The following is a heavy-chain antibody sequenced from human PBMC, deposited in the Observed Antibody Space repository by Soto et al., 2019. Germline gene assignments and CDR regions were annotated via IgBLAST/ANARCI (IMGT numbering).Heavy chain of an antibody. J-gene: IGHJ3*02. Sequence: SETLSLTCAVYGGSFSGYYWSWIRQPPGKGLEWIGEINHSGSTNYNPSLKSRVTISVDTSKNQFSLKLSSVTAADTAVYYCARGSRSCWQLNAFDIWGQGTMVTVSS. CDR1: GGSFSGYY. V-gene: IGHV4-34*01. CDR3: ARGSRSCWQLNAFDI. D-gene: IGHD6-19*01. CDR2: INHSGST.